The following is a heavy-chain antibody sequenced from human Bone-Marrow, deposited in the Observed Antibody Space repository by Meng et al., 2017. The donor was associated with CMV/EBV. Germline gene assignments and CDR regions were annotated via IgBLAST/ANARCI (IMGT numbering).Heavy chain of an antibody. J-gene: IGHJ4*02. V-gene: IGHV3-21*01. CDR2: ISSSSSYI. CDR1: GFTFSSYS. CDR3: ARVSPIWWSIAY. Sequence: GGSLRLSCAASGFTFSSYSMNWVRQAPGKGLEWVSSISSSSSYIYYADSVKGRFTISRDNAKNSLYLQMNSLRAEDTAVYYCARVSPIWWSIAYWGQGTLVTVSS. D-gene: IGHD2-15*01.